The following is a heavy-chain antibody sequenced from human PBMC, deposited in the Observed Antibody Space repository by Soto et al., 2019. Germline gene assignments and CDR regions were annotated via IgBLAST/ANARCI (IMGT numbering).Heavy chain of an antibody. CDR1: GGTFSTYA. CDR3: ARGEYHVVVIAGTSSRYQHAYHRMNV. J-gene: IGHJ6*02. CDR2: IIPMFATP. V-gene: IGHV1-69*12. Sequence: QDHLVQSGAAVKKPASSVKISCRSTGGTFSTYAFSWVRQAPGQGLEWRGVIIPMFATPIYAQKYQGRVTNPADDSKSTAYKEVTSLRSNDTAVYFCARGEYHVVVIAGTSSRYQHAYHRMNVWGQGTSLPVPS. D-gene: IGHD3-22*01.